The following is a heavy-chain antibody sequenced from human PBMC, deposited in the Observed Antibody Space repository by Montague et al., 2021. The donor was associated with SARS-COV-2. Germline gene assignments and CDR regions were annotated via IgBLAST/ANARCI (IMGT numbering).Heavy chain of an antibody. CDR1: GFSLSTSGVG. J-gene: IGHJ4*02. D-gene: IGHD7-27*01. V-gene: IGHV2-5*02. Sequence: PALVKPTQTLTLTCTFSGFSLSTSGVGVGWIRQPPGKALEWLALIYWDDDKRYSTSLKSRLTITKDTSKNQVVLTMTNMDPVDTATYYCAHRRPLWGYFVDWGQGTPVTVSS. CDR3: AHRRPLWGYFVD. CDR2: IYWDDDK.